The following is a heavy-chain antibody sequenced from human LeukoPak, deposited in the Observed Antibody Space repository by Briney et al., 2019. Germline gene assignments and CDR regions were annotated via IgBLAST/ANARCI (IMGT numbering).Heavy chain of an antibody. J-gene: IGHJ4*02. V-gene: IGHV5-10-1*01. D-gene: IGHD6-13*01. CDR1: VYSFTNYW. CDR2: IDPSDSYT. CDR3: ARMGMYSSSWYFDY. Sequence: GESLKISCKASVYSFTNYWIGWLRQMPGKGLEWMGRIDPSDSYTNYSPSFQGHVTISADKSISTAYLQGSSLKASDTAMYYCARMGMYSSSWYFDYWGQGTLVTVSS.